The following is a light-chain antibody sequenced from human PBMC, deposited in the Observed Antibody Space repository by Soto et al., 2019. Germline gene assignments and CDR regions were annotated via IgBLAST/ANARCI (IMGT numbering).Light chain of an antibody. CDR1: SSDVGSYNL. CDR2: EGG. Sequence: QSALTQPASVSGSPGQSITISCTGTSSDVGSYNLVSWYQQHPGKAPKLMIYEGGKRPSGVSDRFSGSKSGNTASLTISGLQAEDDADYYCCSYAGSSTHVFGTGTKVTVL. CDR3: CSYAGSSTHV. J-gene: IGLJ1*01. V-gene: IGLV2-23*01.